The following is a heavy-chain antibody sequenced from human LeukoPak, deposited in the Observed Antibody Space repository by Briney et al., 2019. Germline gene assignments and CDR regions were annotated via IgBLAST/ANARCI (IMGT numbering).Heavy chain of an antibody. CDR2: ISGSDGNT. Sequence: EGSLRLSCAASGFTFSKYAMSWVRQAPGKGLEWVSAISGSDGNTFYADSVRGRFTISRDNSKNTLFLQMNNLRAEDTAPYYCARDSSVPYGITDWGQGTLVTVS. J-gene: IGHJ4*02. V-gene: IGHV3-23*01. D-gene: IGHD4-17*01. CDR1: GFTFSKYA. CDR3: ARDSSVPYGITD.